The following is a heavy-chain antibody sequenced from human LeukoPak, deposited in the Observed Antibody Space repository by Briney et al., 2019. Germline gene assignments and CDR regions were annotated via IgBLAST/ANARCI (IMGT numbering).Heavy chain of an antibody. D-gene: IGHD6-13*01. CDR1: GYSFSSYW. V-gene: IGHV5-51*01. Sequence: GESLKISCQGSGYSFSSYWIAWVRQMPGKGLEWMGIIYPGDSDFRYSPSFQGQVTMSADRSISTAYLQWSSLKASDTAMYYCARRIAVAGTFDSWGQGTLVTASS. CDR2: IYPGDSDF. CDR3: ARRIAVAGTFDS. J-gene: IGHJ5*01.